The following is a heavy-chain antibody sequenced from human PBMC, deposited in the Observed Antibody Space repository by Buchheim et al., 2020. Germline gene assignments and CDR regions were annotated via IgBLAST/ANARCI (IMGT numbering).Heavy chain of an antibody. V-gene: IGHV1-8*01. J-gene: IGHJ6*02. Sequence: QVQLVQSGAEVKKPGASVKVSCKASGYTFTSYDINWVRQATGQGLEWMGWMNPNSGNTGYAQKFQGRVTMTRNTSIRTAYMRLSSLRSEDTAVYYCASNSVVPAATYYYYYGMDVWDQGTT. D-gene: IGHD2-2*01. CDR1: GYTFTSYD. CDR3: ASNSVVPAATYYYYYGMDV. CDR2: MNPNSGNT.